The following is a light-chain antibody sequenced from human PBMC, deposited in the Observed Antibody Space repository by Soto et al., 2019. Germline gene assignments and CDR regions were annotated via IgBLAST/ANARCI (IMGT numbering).Light chain of an antibody. V-gene: IGKV1-5*03. CDR2: KAS. CDR1: QTISSW. Sequence: DIQMTQSPSTLSGSVGDRVTITCRASQTISSWLAWYQQKPGKAPKLLIYKASTLKSGVPSRFSGSGSGTEFTLTISSLQPDDFATYYCQHYNSCSEAFCQGTKVELK. CDR3: QHYNSCSEA. J-gene: IGKJ1*01.